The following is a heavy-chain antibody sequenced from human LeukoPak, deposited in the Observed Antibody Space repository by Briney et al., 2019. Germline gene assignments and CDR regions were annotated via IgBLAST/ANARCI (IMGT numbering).Heavy chain of an antibody. V-gene: IGHV3-21*01. D-gene: IGHD3-9*01. Sequence: PGGSLRLSCAASGFTFSNYGMHWVRQAPGKGLEWVSSISSSTDYIYYADSVKGRFTISRDNAKNSLFLQMNSLRAEDTAVYYCARDHGHGYFGYFDYWGQGTLVTVSS. J-gene: IGHJ4*02. CDR3: ARDHGHGYFGYFDY. CDR2: ISSSTDYI. CDR1: GFTFSNYG.